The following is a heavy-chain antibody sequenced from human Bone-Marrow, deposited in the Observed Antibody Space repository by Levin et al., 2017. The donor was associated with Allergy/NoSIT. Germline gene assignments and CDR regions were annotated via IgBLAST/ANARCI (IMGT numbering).Heavy chain of an antibody. Sequence: PGGSLRLSCAASGFTVSSNYMSWVRQAPGKGLEWVSVIYSGGSTYYADSVKGRFTISRDNSKNTLYLQMNSLRAEDTAVYYCARAARAPIGPDAFDIWGQGTMVTVSS. J-gene: IGHJ3*02. CDR1: GFTVSSNY. V-gene: IGHV3-53*01. CDR2: IYSGGST. CDR3: ARAARAPIGPDAFDI. D-gene: IGHD1-26*01.